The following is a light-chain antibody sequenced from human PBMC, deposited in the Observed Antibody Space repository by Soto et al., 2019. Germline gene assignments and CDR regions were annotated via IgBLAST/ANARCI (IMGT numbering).Light chain of an antibody. CDR2: GAS. CDR1: QSVSNNY. J-gene: IGKJ1*01. Sequence: EIVLTQSPGTLSLSPGERATLSCRASQSVSNNYLAWYQQKPGQAPRLLIYGASSRATGIPDRFSGSGSGTDFTLTINRLEPEDFAVYYCHQYDSWTFGQGTKVDIK. CDR3: HQYDSWT. V-gene: IGKV3-20*01.